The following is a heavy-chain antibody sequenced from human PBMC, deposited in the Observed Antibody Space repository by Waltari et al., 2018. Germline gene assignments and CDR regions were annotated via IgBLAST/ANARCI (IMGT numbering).Heavy chain of an antibody. Sequence: GWIRPPPGQGLEWIGTISYNGATYSSPSLRGRLTLSRDTTMNQLSLKLGSVTAADTAVYYCATYIGASVGTAAFDVWGQGTMVTVSS. J-gene: IGHJ3*01. CDR3: ATYIGASVGTAAFDV. CDR2: ISYNGAT. D-gene: IGHD5-12*01. V-gene: IGHV4-39*01.